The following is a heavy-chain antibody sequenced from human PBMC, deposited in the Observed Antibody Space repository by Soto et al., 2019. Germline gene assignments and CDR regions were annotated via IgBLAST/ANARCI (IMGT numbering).Heavy chain of an antibody. D-gene: IGHD3-9*01. V-gene: IGHV3-23*01. CDR3: AKGAWYYDILTGYGYFDY. CDR1: GFTFSSYA. CDR2: ISGSGVST. J-gene: IGHJ4*02. Sequence: EVQLLESGAGLVQPGGSLRLSCAASGFTFSSYAMSWVRQAPGKGLEWISGISGSGVSTYYADSVKGRFTISRDNSKNTLYLQMNSLRAEDTAVYYCAKGAWYYDILTGYGYFDYWGQGTLVTVSS.